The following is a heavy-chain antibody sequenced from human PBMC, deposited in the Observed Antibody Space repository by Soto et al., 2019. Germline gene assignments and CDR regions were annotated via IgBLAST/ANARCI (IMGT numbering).Heavy chain of an antibody. CDR3: ARLKSSSRTRDHAFDI. CDR2: ISGSGGST. D-gene: IGHD6-13*01. J-gene: IGHJ3*02. CDR1: GFTCGGFG. V-gene: IGHV3-23*01. Sequence: GLMRLSCGAAGFTCGGFGMSCIRQTPGKGLEWVSAISGSGGSTYYADSVKGQFTISRDNSKNTLYLQMNSLRAEDTAVYYCARLKSSSRTRDHAFDIWAQGTMVTVS.